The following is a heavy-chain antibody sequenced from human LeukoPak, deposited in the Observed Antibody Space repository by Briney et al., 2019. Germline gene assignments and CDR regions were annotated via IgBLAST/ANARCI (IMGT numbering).Heavy chain of an antibody. J-gene: IGHJ3*02. Sequence: SETLSLTCTVSGGSISSYYWSWIRQPAGKGLEWIGRIYTSGSTNYNPSLKSRGTMSVDTSKNQFSLKLSSVTAAATAVYYCARADYYDILTGYYNDAFDIWGQGTMVTVSS. V-gene: IGHV4-4*07. CDR1: GGSISSYY. CDR3: ARADYYDILTGYYNDAFDI. D-gene: IGHD3-9*01. CDR2: IYTSGST.